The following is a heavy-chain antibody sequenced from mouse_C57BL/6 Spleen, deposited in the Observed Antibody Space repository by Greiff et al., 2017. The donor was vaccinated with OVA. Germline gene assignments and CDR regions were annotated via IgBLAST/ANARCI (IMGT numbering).Heavy chain of an antibody. J-gene: IGHJ2*01. Sequence: QVQLKQPGAELVRPGSSVKLSCKASGYTFTSYWMDWVKQRPGQGLEWIGNIYPSDSETHYNQKFKDKATLTVDKSSSTAYMQLSSLTSEDSAVYYCARSYYYGSSPYFYYWGKGTTLTVSS. V-gene: IGHV1-61*01. CDR2: IYPSDSET. CDR1: GYTFTSYW. D-gene: IGHD1-1*01. CDR3: ARSYYYGSSPYFYY.